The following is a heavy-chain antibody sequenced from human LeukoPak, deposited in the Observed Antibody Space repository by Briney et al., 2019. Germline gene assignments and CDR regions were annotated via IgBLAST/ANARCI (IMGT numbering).Heavy chain of an antibody. CDR2: IIPIFGTA. Sequence: SVKVSCKASGGTFSSYAISWVRQAPGQGVEWMGGIIPIFGTANYAQKFQGRVTITTDESTSTAYMELSSLRSEDTAVYYCASLTSGYGGYVDYWGQGTLVTVSS. D-gene: IGHD1-26*01. CDR1: GGTFSSYA. CDR3: ASLTSGYGGYVDY. V-gene: IGHV1-69*05. J-gene: IGHJ4*02.